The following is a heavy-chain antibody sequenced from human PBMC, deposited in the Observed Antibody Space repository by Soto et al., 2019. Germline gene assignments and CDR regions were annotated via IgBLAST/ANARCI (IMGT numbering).Heavy chain of an antibody. J-gene: IGHJ4*02. V-gene: IGHV3-21*01. CDR2: ISSTSRYI. Sequence: QLVESGGGLVKPGGSLRLSCAASGFTFSTYSMNWVRQAPGRGLEWVSSISSTSRYIYYADSVRGRFTISRDNAKNSLYLQMNSLRAEDTAVYYCATPPRGPERKPENYWGQGTLVNVSA. CDR1: GFTFSTYS. CDR3: ATPPRGPERKPENY.